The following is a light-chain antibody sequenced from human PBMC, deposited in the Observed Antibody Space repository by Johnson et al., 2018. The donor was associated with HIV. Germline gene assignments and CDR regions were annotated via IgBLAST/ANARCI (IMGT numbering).Light chain of an antibody. V-gene: IGLV1-51*02. CDR3: GTWDSSLSTSV. Sequence: QSVLTQPPSVSAAPGQKVTISCSGSSSNIGNNYVSWYRHFPGTAPKLLIYENNKRPSGIPDRFSGSKSCTSATLGITGLQTGDEADYYCGTWDSSLSTSVFGTGTKVTVL. J-gene: IGLJ1*01. CDR1: SSNIGNNY. CDR2: ENN.